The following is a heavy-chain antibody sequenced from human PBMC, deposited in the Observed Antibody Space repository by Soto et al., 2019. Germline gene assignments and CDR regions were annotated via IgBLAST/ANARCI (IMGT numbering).Heavy chain of an antibody. CDR1: GGTLSSYI. V-gene: IGHV1-69*02. J-gene: IGHJ2*01. CDR2: IIPVLDIT. Sequence: QVQLVQSGAEVKKPGSSVKVSCKASGGTLSSYIISWVRQAPGQGLEWMGRIIPVLDITNYAQKFQGRVTITADKSTNTAYMELSSLRSEDTAVYYCSRKYDNSGYYFQTDWYFDLWGRGTLVNVSS. CDR3: SRKYDNSGYYFQTDWYFDL. D-gene: IGHD3-22*01.